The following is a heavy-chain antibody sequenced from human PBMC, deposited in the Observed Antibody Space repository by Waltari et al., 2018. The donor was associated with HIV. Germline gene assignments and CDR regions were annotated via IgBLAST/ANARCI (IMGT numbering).Heavy chain of an antibody. D-gene: IGHD3-10*01. Sequence: QVQLQESGPGLVKPSETLSLTCAVSGYSISSVYFWGWNRQPPGKALEWIGSMFHKGSTYYNPSLKSRVTISVDTSKNQFSLKLSSVTSADTAIYYCAREWGTLMVAWFDPWGQGTLVTVSS. CDR1: GYSISSVYF. CDR3: AREWGTLMVAWFDP. V-gene: IGHV4-38-2*02. CDR2: MFHKGST. J-gene: IGHJ5*02.